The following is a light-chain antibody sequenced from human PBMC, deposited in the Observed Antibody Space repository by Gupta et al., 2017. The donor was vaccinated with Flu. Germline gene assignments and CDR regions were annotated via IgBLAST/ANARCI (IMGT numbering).Light chain of an antibody. CDR2: EVT. CDR1: SSDIGGYNY. CDR3: TSYAGRNNLLI. V-gene: IGLV2-8*01. J-gene: IGLJ2*01. Sequence: QSALTQSPSATGSPGQSVTISCTGTSSDIGGYNYVSWYQLHPGKAPKLIIYEVTKRPSGVPDRFSGSRSGNTASLTVSGLQPEDEADYYCTSYAGRNNLLIFGGGTKLTVL.